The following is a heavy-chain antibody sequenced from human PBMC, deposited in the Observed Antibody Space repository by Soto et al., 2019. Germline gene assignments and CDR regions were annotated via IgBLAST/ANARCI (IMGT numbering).Heavy chain of an antibody. V-gene: IGHV4-59*08. CDR1: GGSISSYY. J-gene: IGHJ4*02. D-gene: IGHD3-16*01. CDR3: CAAIGGENYFDY. Sequence: SETLSLTCTVSGGSISSYYWSWIRQPPGKGLEWIGYIYYSGSTNYNPSLKSRVTISVDTSKNQFSLKLSSVTAADTAVYYCCAAIGGENYFDYWGQGTLVTVSS. CDR2: IYYSGST.